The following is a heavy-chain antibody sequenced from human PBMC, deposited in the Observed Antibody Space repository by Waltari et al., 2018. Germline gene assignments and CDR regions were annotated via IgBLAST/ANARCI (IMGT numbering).Heavy chain of an antibody. Sequence: QVQLQESGPGLVKPSQTLSLTCTVSGGSISSDDYCWNWIRQPPGKGLEWIGYIFYSGSTDYNPSLKSRVTISVDTSKTQFSLKLSSVTAADTAVYYCARDSVVAGGGFDYWGQGTLVTVSS. J-gene: IGHJ4*02. V-gene: IGHV4-30-4*08. D-gene: IGHD2-15*01. CDR3: ARDSVVAGGGFDY. CDR2: IFYSGST. CDR1: GGSISSDDYC.